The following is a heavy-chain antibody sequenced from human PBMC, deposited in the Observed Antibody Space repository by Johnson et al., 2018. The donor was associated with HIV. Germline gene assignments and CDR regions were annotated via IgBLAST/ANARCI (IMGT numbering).Heavy chain of an antibody. CDR3: AKGRSGTTASIDAFDI. D-gene: IGHD1-7*01. J-gene: IGHJ3*02. CDR1: GFTFSSYW. CDR2: ISYAGSNK. V-gene: IGHV3-30*18. Sequence: QVQLVESGGGLVKPGGSLRLSCVASGFTFSSYWMHWVRQAPGKGLERVVVISYAGSNKSYADSVKGRFTISRDHSKNTLYLQMKSLRAEDTAVYYCAKGRSGTTASIDAFDIGGQGTMVTVSS.